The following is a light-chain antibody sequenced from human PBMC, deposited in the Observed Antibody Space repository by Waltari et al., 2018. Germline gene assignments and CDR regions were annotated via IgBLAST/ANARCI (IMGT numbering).Light chain of an antibody. CDR1: GSDVGDYNY. Sequence: QSALTQPRSVSGSPGQSVTISCTGTGSDVGDYNYVSWYQQHPGKAPKLVIFDVTKRPSGVPDRFSGSKSGNSASLTVSGLQAEDEADYYCCSYAGAWVFGGGTKLTVL. CDR2: DVT. V-gene: IGLV2-11*01. CDR3: CSYAGAWV. J-gene: IGLJ3*02.